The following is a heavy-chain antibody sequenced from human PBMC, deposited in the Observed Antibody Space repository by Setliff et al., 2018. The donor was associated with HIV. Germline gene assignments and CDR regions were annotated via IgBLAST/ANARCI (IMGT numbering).Heavy chain of an antibody. Sequence: ASETLSLTCAVYGGSFSNYYWSWIRQPPGKGLEWLGEVNHSGNTNYNPSLKSRVTMSLDTSKNQFSLKVTSVTAADTAVYYCARGVGGDEVVPDYFDYWGQGTLVTVSS. D-gene: IGHD3-16*01. J-gene: IGHJ4*02. CDR2: VNHSGNT. V-gene: IGHV4-34*01. CDR3: ARGVGGDEVVPDYFDY. CDR1: GGSFSNYY.